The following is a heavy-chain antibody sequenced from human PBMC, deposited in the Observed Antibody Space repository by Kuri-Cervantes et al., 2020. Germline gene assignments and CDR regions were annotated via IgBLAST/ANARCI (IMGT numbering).Heavy chain of an antibody. D-gene: IGHD2-15*01. CDR3: ARDRRRPYCSGGSCYSGGWFDP. CDR1: GYTFTGYY. CDR2: INPNSGGT. Sequence: ASVKVSCKASGYTFTGYYMHWVRQAPGQGLEWMGWINPNSGGTNYAQKFQGRVTMTRDTSIRTAYMELSRLRSDDTAVYYCARDRRRPYCSGGSCYSGGWFDPWGQGTLVTVSS. V-gene: IGHV1-2*02. J-gene: IGHJ5*02.